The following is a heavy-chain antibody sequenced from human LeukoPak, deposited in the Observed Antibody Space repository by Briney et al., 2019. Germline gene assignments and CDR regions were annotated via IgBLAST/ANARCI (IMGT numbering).Heavy chain of an antibody. D-gene: IGHD5-12*01. Sequence: GGSLRLSCAASGFTFSHYWMTWVRQAPGKGLEWVAQINQDGSEEYYMDSVKARFTISRDNAKNSVFLQMNSLRAEDTAVYYCVRDGGVSGYDLLDYWGQGALVTVSS. CDR1: GFTFSHYW. V-gene: IGHV3-7*01. CDR2: INQDGSEE. J-gene: IGHJ4*02. CDR3: VRDGGVSGYDLLDY.